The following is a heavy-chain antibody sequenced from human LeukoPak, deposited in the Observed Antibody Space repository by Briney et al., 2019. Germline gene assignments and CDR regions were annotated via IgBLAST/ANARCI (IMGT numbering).Heavy chain of an antibody. D-gene: IGHD3-22*01. CDR1: GYTFTGYY. CDR2: INPNSGGT. V-gene: IGHV1-2*04. J-gene: IGHJ4*02. CDR3: ARDDYYDSSGYYYDDY. Sequence: ASVKVSCKASGYTFTGYYMHWVRQAPGQWLEWMGWINPNSGGTNYAQKFQGWVTMTRDTSISTAYMELSRLRSDDTAVYYCARDDYYDSSGYYYDDYWGQGTLVTVSS.